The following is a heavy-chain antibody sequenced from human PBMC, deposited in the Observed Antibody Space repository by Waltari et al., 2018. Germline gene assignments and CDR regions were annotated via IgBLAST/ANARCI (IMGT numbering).Heavy chain of an antibody. CDR2: ISSSGSTI. Sequence: EVQLVESGGGLVQPGGSLRLSCAASGLTFGSYEMNLVRKAPGKGLEVVSYISSSGSTIDYADFVKGRFTISRDNAKNALYLQMNSLRAEDTAVYYCARDQKFDSGYAYWGQGTLVTVSS. V-gene: IGHV3-48*03. J-gene: IGHJ4*02. CDR1: GLTFGSYE. D-gene: IGHD5-12*01. CDR3: ARDQKFDSGYAY.